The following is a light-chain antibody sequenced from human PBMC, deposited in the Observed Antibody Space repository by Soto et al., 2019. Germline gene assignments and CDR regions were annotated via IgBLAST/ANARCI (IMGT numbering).Light chain of an antibody. CDR1: SSDVGGYNF. Sequence: QSALTQPPSASGSPGQSVTISCTGTSSDVGGYNFVSWYQQHPGKAPKLMIYEVSQRPSGVPDGFSGSKSGNTASLTVSGLQAEDEADYYCSSYAGSNILFGGGTKLTVL. CDR3: SSYAGSNIL. V-gene: IGLV2-8*01. CDR2: EVS. J-gene: IGLJ2*01.